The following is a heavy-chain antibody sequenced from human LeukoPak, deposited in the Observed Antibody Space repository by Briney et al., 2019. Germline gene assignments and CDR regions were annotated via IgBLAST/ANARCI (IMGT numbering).Heavy chain of an antibody. CDR2: IYYSGST. D-gene: IGHD2-2*01. Sequence: SETLSLTCTVSGGSISSYYWSWIRQPPGKRLEWIGHIYYSGSTNYNPSLKSRVTISVDTSKNQFSLKLRSVTAADTAMYYCARGLYCSSTRCPTDNWFDPWGQGTLVTVSS. CDR1: GGSISSYY. J-gene: IGHJ5*02. V-gene: IGHV4-59*01. CDR3: ARGLYCSSTRCPTDNWFDP.